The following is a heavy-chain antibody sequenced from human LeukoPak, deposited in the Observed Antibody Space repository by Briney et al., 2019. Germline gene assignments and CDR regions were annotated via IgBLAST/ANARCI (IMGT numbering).Heavy chain of an antibody. CDR3: ARDQGSFDY. V-gene: IGHV3-74*01. J-gene: IGHJ4*02. CDR2: IHSDGIGT. CDR1: GFTFSSYW. Sequence: GGSLRLSCAASGFTFSSYWMHWIRQAPGKGLVWVSRIHSDGIGTSYADSVRGRFTISRDNVKNTLYLQMNSLRAEDTAVYYCARDQGSFDYWGQGTLVTVSS.